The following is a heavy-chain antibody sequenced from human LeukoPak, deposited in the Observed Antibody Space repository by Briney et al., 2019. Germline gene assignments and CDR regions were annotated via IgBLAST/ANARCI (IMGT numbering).Heavy chain of an antibody. D-gene: IGHD3-10*01. J-gene: IGHJ5*02. V-gene: IGHV4-59*12. CDR1: GGSISSYY. Sequence: SETLSLTCTVSGGSISSYYWSWIRQPPGKGLEWIGYIYYSGSTNYNPALKSRVTISVDTSKNQFSLKLSSVTAADTAVYYCARDGYYYGSGSYPFDPWGQGTLVTVSS. CDR2: IYYSGST. CDR3: ARDGYYYGSGSYPFDP.